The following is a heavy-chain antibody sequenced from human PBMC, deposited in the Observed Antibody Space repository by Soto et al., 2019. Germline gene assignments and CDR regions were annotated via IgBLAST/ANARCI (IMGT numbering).Heavy chain of an antibody. Sequence: EVQLVESGGGLVQPGGSLRLSCAASGFTFSLYSMSWVRQAPGKGLEWVSYISRSSTVIHYADSVKGRFTISRDDATNAMHLQMNSLRDGDTAVYYCARAVTWGLDVWGQGTTVSISS. V-gene: IGHV3-48*02. CDR2: ISRSSTVI. CDR1: GFTFSLYS. J-gene: IGHJ6*02. CDR3: ARAVTWGLDV. D-gene: IGHD3-10*01.